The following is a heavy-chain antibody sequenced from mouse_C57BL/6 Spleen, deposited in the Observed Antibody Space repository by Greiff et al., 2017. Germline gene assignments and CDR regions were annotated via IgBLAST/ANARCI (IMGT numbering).Heavy chain of an antibody. V-gene: IGHV2-6*01. CDR3: ASRRAGAMDY. CDR2: IWGVGST. CDR1: GFSLTSYG. Sequence: VQLQESGPGLVAPSQSLSITCTVSGFSLTSYGVAWVRQSPGKGLEWLGVIWGVGSTNYNSALKSRLSSSKDTSKSQVFLKMNSLQTDDTAMYYCASRRAGAMDYWGQGTSVTVSS. J-gene: IGHJ4*01. D-gene: IGHD3-3*01.